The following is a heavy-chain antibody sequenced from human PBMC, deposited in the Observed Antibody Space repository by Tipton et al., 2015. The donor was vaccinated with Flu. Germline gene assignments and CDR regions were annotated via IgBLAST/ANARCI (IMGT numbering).Heavy chain of an antibody. Sequence: TLSLTCTVSGGSSSSSSYYWGWIRQPPGKGLEWIGTIYYSGNTYYNASLKSRVTISVDTSKDQFSLKLTSVTAADTAVYYCARGPTLKCFDYWSQGALVTVSS. V-gene: IGHV4-39*07. J-gene: IGHJ4*02. CDR3: ARGPTLKCFDY. CDR2: IYYSGNT. CDR1: GGSSSSSSYY. D-gene: IGHD1-1*01.